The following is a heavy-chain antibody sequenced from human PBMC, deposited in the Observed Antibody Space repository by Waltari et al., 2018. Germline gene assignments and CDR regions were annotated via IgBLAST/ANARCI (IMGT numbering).Heavy chain of an antibody. D-gene: IGHD1-26*01. V-gene: IGHV4-38-2*01. J-gene: IGHJ4*02. Sequence: QVQLQESGPGLVKPSETLSLTCAVSGYSISSGYYWGWIRQPPGKGLEWIGSIYHSGSTYYNPSHKSRVTISVDTSKNQFSLKLSSVTAADTAVYYCARHQMGSPDGYWGQGTLVTVSS. CDR2: IYHSGST. CDR3: ARHQMGSPDGY. CDR1: GYSISSGYY.